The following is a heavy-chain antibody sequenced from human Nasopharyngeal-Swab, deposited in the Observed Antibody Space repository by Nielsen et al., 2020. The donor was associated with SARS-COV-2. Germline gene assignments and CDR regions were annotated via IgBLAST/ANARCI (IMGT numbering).Heavy chain of an antibody. J-gene: IGHJ6*02. CDR1: GGTFISYA. Sequence: SVKVSCKASGGTFISYAISWVRRAPGQGLEWMGGIIPIFGTANYAQKFQGRVTITADESTSTAYMELSSLRSEDTAVYYCARRPYSSSSGDYYYGMDVWGQGTTVTVSS. D-gene: IGHD6-6*01. V-gene: IGHV1-69*13. CDR2: IIPIFGTA. CDR3: ARRPYSSSSGDYYYGMDV.